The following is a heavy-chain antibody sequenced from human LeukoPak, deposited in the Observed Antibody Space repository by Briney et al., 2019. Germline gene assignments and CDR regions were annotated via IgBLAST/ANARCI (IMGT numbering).Heavy chain of an antibody. V-gene: IGHV1-2*02. D-gene: IGHD2-15*01. CDR1: GYTFTGYH. Sequence: ASVKVSCKASGYTFTGYHMHWVRQAPGQGLEWMGWINPNSGDTSYAQNFQGRVTMTSDTSITTAYMELSGLRSDDTAVYYCARRECSGGSCYSAGFDYWGQGTLVTVYS. CDR3: ARRECSGGSCYSAGFDY. CDR2: INPNSGDT. J-gene: IGHJ4*02.